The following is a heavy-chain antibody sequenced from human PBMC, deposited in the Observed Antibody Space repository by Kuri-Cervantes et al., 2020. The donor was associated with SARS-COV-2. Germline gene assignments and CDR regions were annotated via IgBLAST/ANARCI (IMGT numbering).Heavy chain of an antibody. CDR1: GFTFSSYA. J-gene: IGHJ4*02. CDR2: ISGSGGST. CDR3: AKDRVGVQDF. Sequence: GESLKISCAASGFTFSSYAMSWVRQAPGKGLEWVSAISGSGGSTYYADSVKGRFTISRDNSQNTLYLHMKSLRSEDTAMYYCAKDRVGVQDFWGQGTLVTASS. V-gene: IGHV3-23*01. D-gene: IGHD2-21*01.